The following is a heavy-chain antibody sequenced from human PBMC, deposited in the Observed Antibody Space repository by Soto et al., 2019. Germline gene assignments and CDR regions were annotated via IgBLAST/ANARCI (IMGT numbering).Heavy chain of an antibody. CDR2: IYYSGST. D-gene: IGHD2-8*01. CDR1: GVSISSSSYY. V-gene: IGHV4-39*01. J-gene: IGHJ3*02. CDR3: ARGGVTKNAFDI. Sequence: SETLSLTCTVSGVSISSSSYYWGWIRQPPGKGLEWIGSIYYSGSTYYNPSLKSRVTISVDTSKNQFSLKLSSVTAADTAVYYCARGGVTKNAFDIWGQGTMVTVSS.